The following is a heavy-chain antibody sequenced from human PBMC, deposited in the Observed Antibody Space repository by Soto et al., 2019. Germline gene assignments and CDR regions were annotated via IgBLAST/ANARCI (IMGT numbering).Heavy chain of an antibody. J-gene: IGHJ4*02. CDR2: IKEDGSEK. V-gene: IGHV3-7*01. CDR1: GFTFSSYW. D-gene: IGHD6-6*01. Sequence: GGSLRLSCAASGFTFSSYWMSWVRQAPGKGLEWVANIKEDGSEKYCGHSVEGRFTISRDNAKNSLYLQMNSLRAEDTAVYFCARDGDSAARTTFDYWGRGTLVTVSS. CDR3: ARDGDSAARTTFDY.